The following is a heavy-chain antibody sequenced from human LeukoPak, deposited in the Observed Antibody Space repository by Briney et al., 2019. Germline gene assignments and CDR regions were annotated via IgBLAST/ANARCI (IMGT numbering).Heavy chain of an antibody. CDR3: AKEGAAQSELLWFGELPYYFDY. CDR2: ISYDGSNK. CDR1: GFTFSSYA. J-gene: IGHJ4*02. D-gene: IGHD3-10*01. V-gene: IGHV3-30*04. Sequence: GGSLRLSCAASGFTFSSYAMHWVRQAPGKGLEWVAVISYDGSNKYYADSVKGRFTISRDNSKNTLYLQMNSLRAEDTAVYYCAKEGAAQSELLWFGELPYYFDYWGQGTLVTVSS.